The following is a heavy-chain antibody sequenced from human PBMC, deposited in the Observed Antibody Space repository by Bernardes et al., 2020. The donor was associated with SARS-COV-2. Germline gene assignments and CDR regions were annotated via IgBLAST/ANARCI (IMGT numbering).Heavy chain of an antibody. V-gene: IGHV1-18*01. J-gene: IGHJ5*02. D-gene: IGHD6-6*01. CDR3: ARSSAREGRVNWLDP. CDR1: GYTFTTYG. Sequence: ASVKVSCKASGYTFTTYGFTWVRQAPGQGLEWMGWDSPYNDNTHYAQNLQGRVTMTTDASTGTTYMELRSLRSDDTAVYYCARSSAREGRVNWLDPWGQGTLVTVSS. CDR2: DSPYNDNT.